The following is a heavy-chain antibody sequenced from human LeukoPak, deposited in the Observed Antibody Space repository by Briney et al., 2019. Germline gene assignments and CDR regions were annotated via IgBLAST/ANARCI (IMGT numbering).Heavy chain of an antibody. CDR3: TTDRPEIARYDY. CDR1: GFTFSNAW. Sequence: PGGSLRLSCEASGFTFSNAWMNWFPQAPGKGLEWFGRIKSKTDGGTTDYAAPVKGRFTISRDDSKNTLYLQMNSLKTEDTAVYYCTTDRPEIARYDYWGQGTLVTVFS. J-gene: IGHJ4*02. CDR2: IKSKTDGGTT. V-gene: IGHV3-15*07. D-gene: IGHD6-13*01.